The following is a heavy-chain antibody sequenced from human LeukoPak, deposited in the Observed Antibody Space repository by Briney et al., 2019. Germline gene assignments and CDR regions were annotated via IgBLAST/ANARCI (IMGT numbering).Heavy chain of an antibody. CDR2: ISAYNGNT. Sequence: GASVKVSCKASGYTFSSFGVSWVRQAPGQGLEWMGWISAYNGNTKYAQKFQGRVTMTEDTSTDTAYMELSSLRSEDTAVYYCATGKTTVTTVWYFDLWGRGTLVTVSS. V-gene: IGHV1-18*01. D-gene: IGHD4-17*01. CDR3: ATGKTTVTTVWYFDL. J-gene: IGHJ2*01. CDR1: GYTFSSFG.